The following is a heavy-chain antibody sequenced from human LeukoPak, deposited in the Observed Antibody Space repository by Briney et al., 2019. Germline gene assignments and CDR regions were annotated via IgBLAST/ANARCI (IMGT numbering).Heavy chain of an antibody. CDR3: AREDVVTAIVNY. CDR1: GYTFTSYY. CDR2: INPSGGST. Sequence: GASVKVSCKASGYTFTSYYMHWVRQAPGQGLEWMGMINPSGGSTSYAQKFQGRVTMTRDTSTSTVYMELSSLRSEDTAVYYCAREDVVTAIVNYWGQGTLVTVSS. V-gene: IGHV1-46*01. J-gene: IGHJ4*02. D-gene: IGHD2-21*02.